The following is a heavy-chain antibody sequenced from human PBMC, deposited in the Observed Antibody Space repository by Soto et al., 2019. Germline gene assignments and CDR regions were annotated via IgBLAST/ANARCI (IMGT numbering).Heavy chain of an antibody. D-gene: IGHD1-26*01. J-gene: IGHJ5*02. Sequence: EMHLVDSGGGLVKPGGSLRLSCAASGFTFSHAWMSWVRQAPGKGLEWVGRIKTRADGGTKDYGAPVRGRFTISRDDSENMLYLIMKSQKTEDTAVYYCTVVKRWDQYSTSGYWCDPWGTGTLVTVSS. CDR3: TVVKRWDQYSTSGYWCDP. CDR1: GFTFSHAW. CDR2: IKTRADGGTK. V-gene: IGHV3-15*01.